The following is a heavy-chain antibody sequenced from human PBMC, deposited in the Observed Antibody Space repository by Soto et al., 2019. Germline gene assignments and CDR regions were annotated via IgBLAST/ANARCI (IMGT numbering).Heavy chain of an antibody. V-gene: IGHV1-58*02. D-gene: IGHD3-22*01. J-gene: IGHJ3*02. Sequence: SVKVSCKASGYTFTSYGISWVRQATGQGLEWIGWIVVGSGNTNYAQKFQERVTITRDMSTSTAYMELSSLRSEDTAVYYCAADHYDSGGYYLGYDVFDIWGQGTMVTVSS. CDR2: IVVGSGNT. CDR3: AADHYDSGGYYLGYDVFDI. CDR1: GYTFTSYG.